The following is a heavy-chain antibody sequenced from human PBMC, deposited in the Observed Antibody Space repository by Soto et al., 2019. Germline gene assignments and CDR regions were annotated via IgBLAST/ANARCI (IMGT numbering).Heavy chain of an antibody. CDR2: ISGSSSYI. V-gene: IGHV3-21*01. CDR3: ARAYLRWDNWLDP. J-gene: IGHJ5*02. CDR1: GFTFRNYA. Sequence: GGSLRLSCAASGFTFRNYAMSWVRQAPGKGLEWVSSISGSSSYIYYADSVKGRFTISRDNAKNSLYLQMNSLRAEDTAVYYCARAYLRWDNWLDPWGQGTLVTAPQ. D-gene: IGHD4-17*01.